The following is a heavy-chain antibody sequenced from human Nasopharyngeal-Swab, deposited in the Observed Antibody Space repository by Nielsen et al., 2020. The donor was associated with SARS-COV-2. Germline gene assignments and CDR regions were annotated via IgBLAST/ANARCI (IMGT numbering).Heavy chain of an antibody. CDR3: ARDSRRYCSSTGCYMGNWSDP. V-gene: IGHV3-30-3*01. J-gene: IGHJ5*02. D-gene: IGHD2-2*02. CDR2: ISYDGSNA. Sequence: VRQMPGKGLEWVAVISYDGSNAYYADSVKGRFTISRDNSENTLYLQVNSLRTEDTAVYYCARDSRRYCSSTGCYMGNWSDPWGQGTLVTVSS.